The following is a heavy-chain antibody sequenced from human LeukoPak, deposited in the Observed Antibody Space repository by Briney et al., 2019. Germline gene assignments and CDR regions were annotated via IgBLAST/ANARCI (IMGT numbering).Heavy chain of an antibody. CDR1: GGTFSSYA. V-gene: IGHV1-69*01. Sequence: SVKVSCKASGGTFSSYAISWVRQAPGQGLEWMGGIIPIFGTANYAQKFQGRVTITADESTSTAYMELSSLRSEDTAVYYCARFGVSSANDDRLDYWGQGALVTVSS. D-gene: IGHD3-16*01. J-gene: IGHJ4*02. CDR2: IIPIFGTA. CDR3: ARFGVSSANDDRLDY.